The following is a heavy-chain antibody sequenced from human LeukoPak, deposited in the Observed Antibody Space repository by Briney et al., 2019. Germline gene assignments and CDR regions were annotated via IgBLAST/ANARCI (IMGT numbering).Heavy chain of an antibody. CDR1: GFTFSSYS. D-gene: IGHD3-10*01. CDR2: ISSSSSSI. Sequence: PGGSLRLSCAASGFTFSSYSMNWVRQAPGKGLEWVSYISSSSSSIYYADSVKGRFTISRDNGKNSLHLQMNSLRAEDTAVYYCARVIVRGVCDDWGQGTLVTVSS. V-gene: IGHV3-48*01. CDR3: ARVIVRGVCDD. J-gene: IGHJ4*02.